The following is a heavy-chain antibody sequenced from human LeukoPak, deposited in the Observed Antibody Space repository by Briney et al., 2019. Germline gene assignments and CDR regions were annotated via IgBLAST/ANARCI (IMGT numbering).Heavy chain of an antibody. J-gene: IGHJ4*02. D-gene: IGHD6-13*01. V-gene: IGHV4-59*01. CDR1: GGSISSYY. Sequence: SETLSLTCTVSGGSISSYYWSWIRQPPGKGLEWIGYIYYSGSTNYNPSLKSRVTISVDTSKNQFSLKLSSVTAADTAVYYCARVFHSSSWYGIGYWGQGTLVTVSS. CDR2: IYYSGST. CDR3: ARVFHSSSWYGIGY.